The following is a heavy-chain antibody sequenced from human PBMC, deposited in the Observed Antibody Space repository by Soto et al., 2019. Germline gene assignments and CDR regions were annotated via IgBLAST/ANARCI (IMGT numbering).Heavy chain of an antibody. CDR3: ARGDRYDSSGYYNDY. J-gene: IGHJ4*02. D-gene: IGHD3-22*01. CDR2: ISAYNGNT. V-gene: IGHV1-18*01. CDR1: GYTFTSYG. Sequence: EASVKVSCKASGYTFTSYGISWVRQAPGQGLEWMRWISAYNGNTNYAQKLQGRVTMTTDTSTSTAYMELRSLRSDDTAVYYCARGDRYDSSGYYNDYWGQGTLVTVSS.